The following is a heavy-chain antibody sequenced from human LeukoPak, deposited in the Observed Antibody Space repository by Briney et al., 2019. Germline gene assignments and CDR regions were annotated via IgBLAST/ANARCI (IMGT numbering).Heavy chain of an antibody. CDR3: ARANRYSYGHYFDY. CDR1: GFTFDDYG. CDR2: INWNGGST. Sequence: GGSLRLSCAASGFTFDDYGMSWVRQAPGKGLEWVSDINWNGGSTGYADSVKGRFTISRDNAKNSLYLQMNSLRAEDTALYYCARANRYSYGHYFDYWGQGTLVTVSS. D-gene: IGHD5-18*01. J-gene: IGHJ4*02. V-gene: IGHV3-20*04.